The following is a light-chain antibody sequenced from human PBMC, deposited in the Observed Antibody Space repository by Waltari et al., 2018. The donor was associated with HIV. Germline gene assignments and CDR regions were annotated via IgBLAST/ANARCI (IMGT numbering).Light chain of an antibody. CDR3: HQYYGALYT. Sequence: DIVMTQSPDSLTVSLGDRATINCKSSQSLLNTSNNKNYLAWFRQKPGQPPDLLIYWASTRESGVPDRFSGSGSGTNFTLTINRLQAEDVAVYYCHQYYGALYTFGRGPSWRS. J-gene: IGKJ2*01. V-gene: IGKV4-1*01. CDR1: QSLLNTSNNKNY. CDR2: WAS.